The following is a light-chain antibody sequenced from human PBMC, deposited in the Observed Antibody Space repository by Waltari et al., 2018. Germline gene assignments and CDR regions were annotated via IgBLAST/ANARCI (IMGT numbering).Light chain of an antibody. Sequence: QSALTQPPSASGSPGQSVNISCPGTSRDVGGYNYVSWYQQHPGKAPKLMIDEVSKRPSGVPDRFSGSKSGNTASLTVSGLQAEDEADYYCSSYAGSGVFGGGTKLTVL. CDR3: SSYAGSGV. V-gene: IGLV2-8*01. CDR2: EVS. CDR1: SRDVGGYNY. J-gene: IGLJ2*01.